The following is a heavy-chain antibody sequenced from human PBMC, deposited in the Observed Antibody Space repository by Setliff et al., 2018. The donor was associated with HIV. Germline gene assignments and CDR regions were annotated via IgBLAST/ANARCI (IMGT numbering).Heavy chain of an antibody. J-gene: IGHJ4*02. Sequence: ASVKVSCKASGYTFTSYYMHWVRQAPGQGLEWMGVINPSGGSTSYAQKFQGRVTMTRDTSTSTVYMELSSLRSEDTAVYYCARVARRGYFDYWGQGTLVTVSS. CDR1: GYTFTSYY. CDR3: ARVARRGYFDY. CDR2: INPSGGST. V-gene: IGHV1-46*01. D-gene: IGHD6-6*01.